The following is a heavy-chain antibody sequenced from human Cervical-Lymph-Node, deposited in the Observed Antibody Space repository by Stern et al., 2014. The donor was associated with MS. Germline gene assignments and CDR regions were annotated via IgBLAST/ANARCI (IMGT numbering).Heavy chain of an antibody. CDR2: ISTYNGNT. CDR1: GYTFTTSG. CDR3: ARVRNYDILNL. D-gene: IGHD3-9*01. J-gene: IGHJ5*02. V-gene: IGHV1-18*01. Sequence: VQLVQSGAEVKKPGASVKVSCKASGYTFTTSGISWVRQAPGQGLEWMGWISTYNGNTTYAQKLRDRVTMTTDTSTNTAYMELRSLRSDDTAVYYCARVRNYDILNLWGQGTLVTVSS.